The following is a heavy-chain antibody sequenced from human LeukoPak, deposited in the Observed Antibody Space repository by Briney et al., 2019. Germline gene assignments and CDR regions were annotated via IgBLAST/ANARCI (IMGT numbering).Heavy chain of an antibody. V-gene: IGHV3-23*01. J-gene: IGHJ4*02. CDR3: AKAVGHIDC. CDR1: GFTFSSYA. Sequence: GGSLRLSCAASGFTFSSYAMSWVRQAPGKGLEWVSYFSSSGGGTFYAGSVKGRFTISRDNSKNTLYLQMNSLRADDTAVYYCAKAVGHIDCWGQGTLVTVSS. CDR2: FSSSGGGT.